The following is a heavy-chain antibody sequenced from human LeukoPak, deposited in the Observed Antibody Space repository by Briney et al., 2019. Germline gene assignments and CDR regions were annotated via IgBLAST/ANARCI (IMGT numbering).Heavy chain of an antibody. CDR1: GFTFSTYS. J-gene: IGHJ6*03. V-gene: IGHV3-21*01. CDR2: ISSSSNYI. CDR3: AKAPEEDYYYYYMDV. Sequence: GGSLRLSCAASGFTFSTYSMNWVRQAPGKGLEWVSFISSSSNYIYYADSVKGRFTISRDNAKNSLYLQMNSLRAEDTAVYYCAKAPEEDYYYYYMDVWGKGTTVTISS.